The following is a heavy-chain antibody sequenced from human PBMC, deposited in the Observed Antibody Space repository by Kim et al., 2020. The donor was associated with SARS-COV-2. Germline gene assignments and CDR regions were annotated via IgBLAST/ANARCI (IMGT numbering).Heavy chain of an antibody. CDR2: IWFEESDK. Sequence: GGSLRLSCAASGFTFTTYTVHWVRQAPGKGLEWVADIWFEESDKYYADSVKGRFTISRDNSKNTLYLQMNSLRAEDTAVYYCARTGYYGYLRNAFDIWGQGTMVTVSS. CDR3: ARTGYYGYLRNAFDI. J-gene: IGHJ3*02. CDR1: GFTFTTYT. V-gene: IGHV3-33*01. D-gene: IGHD3-16*01.